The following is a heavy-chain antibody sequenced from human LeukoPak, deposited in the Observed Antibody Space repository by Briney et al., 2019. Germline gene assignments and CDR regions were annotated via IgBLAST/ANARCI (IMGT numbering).Heavy chain of an antibody. J-gene: IGHJ6*02. D-gene: IGHD7-27*01. V-gene: IGHV4-39*07. CDR2: IYYSGTT. CDR1: GGSISSSSYY. Sequence: PSETLSLTCTVSGGSISSSSYYWGWIRQPPGKGLEWIGTIYYSGTTYYNPSLKSRLTISVDTSKNQFSLKLSSVTAADTAVYYCARGITGGAWDYYYGMDVWGQGTTVTVSS. CDR3: ARGITGGAWDYYYGMDV.